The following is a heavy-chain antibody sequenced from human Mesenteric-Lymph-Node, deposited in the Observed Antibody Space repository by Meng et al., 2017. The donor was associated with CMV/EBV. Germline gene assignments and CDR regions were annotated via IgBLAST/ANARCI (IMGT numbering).Heavy chain of an antibody. D-gene: IGHD3-3*01. CDR3: VPHDFPMDV. Sequence: ETLSLTCAASGFTFSSYEMNWVRQAPGKGLDWVANIGQRGGDRDYAGSVRGRFTISRDNAKNSLYLQMNNLRVEDTAVYYCVPHDFPMDVWGQGTTVTVSS. J-gene: IGHJ6*02. CDR2: IGQRGGDR. CDR1: GFTFSSYE. V-gene: IGHV3-7*01.